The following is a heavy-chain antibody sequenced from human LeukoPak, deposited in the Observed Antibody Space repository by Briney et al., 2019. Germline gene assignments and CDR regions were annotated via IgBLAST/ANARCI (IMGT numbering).Heavy chain of an antibody. D-gene: IGHD3-10*01. J-gene: IGHJ3*02. CDR3: ARFGERDAVAFDI. CDR1: GGTFSNYA. V-gene: IGHV1-69*06. Sequence: SVKVSCKASGGTFSNYAISWVRQAPGQGLEWMGGIIPIFGTANYAQKFRGRVTITADKSTRTAYMELSSLRSEDTAVYYCARFGERDAVAFDIWGQGTMVTVSS. CDR2: IIPIFGTA.